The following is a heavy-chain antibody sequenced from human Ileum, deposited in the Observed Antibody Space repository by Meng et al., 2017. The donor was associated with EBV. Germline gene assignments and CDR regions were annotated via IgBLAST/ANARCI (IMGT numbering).Heavy chain of an antibody. Sequence: QWLLRPGRAGLLKPSAPLSPSCAVYGVSFSAYYWGWIRQPPGKGVGWIGTIYDGGNPYYHPSLKRRITISVDTSRNQFSLKLSSVTAADTAVYYCATQNWNYEAGYWGQGTLVTVSS. CDR2: IYDGGNP. CDR1: GVSFSAYY. D-gene: IGHD1-7*01. V-gene: IGHV4-34*01. CDR3: ATQNWNYEAGY. J-gene: IGHJ4*02.